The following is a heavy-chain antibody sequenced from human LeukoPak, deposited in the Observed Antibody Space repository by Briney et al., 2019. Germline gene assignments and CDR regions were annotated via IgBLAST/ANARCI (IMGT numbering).Heavy chain of an antibody. V-gene: IGHV4-34*01. J-gene: IGHJ5*02. Sequence: PSETLSLTCAVYGGSFSGYYWSWIRQPPGKGLEWIGEINHSGSTNYNPSLKSRVTISVDTSKNQFSLKLSSVTAADTAVYYCARVSSPFDYYDSSGYYLNWFDPWGQGTLVTVSS. CDR3: ARVSSPFDYYDSSGYYLNWFDP. D-gene: IGHD3-22*01. CDR1: GGSFSGYY. CDR2: INHSGST.